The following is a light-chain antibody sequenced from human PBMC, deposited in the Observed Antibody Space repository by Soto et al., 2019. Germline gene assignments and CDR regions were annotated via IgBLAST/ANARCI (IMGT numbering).Light chain of an antibody. J-gene: IGLJ2*01. Sequence: QSVLTQPPSVSAAPGQKVTISCSGSSSNIGHNYVSWYQQLPGTAPKLLIYDNNKRPSGIPDRFSGSKSGTSATLGITGLQTGDEADYYCGTWDSSLSAVVFGGGTQLTAL. CDR1: SSNIGHNY. CDR2: DNN. V-gene: IGLV1-51*01. CDR3: GTWDSSLSAVV.